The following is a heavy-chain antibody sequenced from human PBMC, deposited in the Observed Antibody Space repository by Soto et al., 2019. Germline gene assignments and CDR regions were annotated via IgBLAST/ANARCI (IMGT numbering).Heavy chain of an antibody. J-gene: IGHJ5*02. V-gene: IGHV1-2*02. CDR3: ARVTLKAGNWFDP. CDR1: GYTFTDYF. Sequence: ASVKVSCKASGYTFTDYFIHWVRQAPGQGFEWMGWINPNSRGTNYAPKFQGRITMTRDTSNSTAYMELRGLRSDDTAVYYCARVTLKAGNWFDPWGQGTLVTVSS. CDR2: INPNSRGT.